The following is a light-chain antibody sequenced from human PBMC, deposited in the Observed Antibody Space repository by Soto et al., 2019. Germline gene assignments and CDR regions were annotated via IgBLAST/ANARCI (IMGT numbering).Light chain of an antibody. CDR3: GTWDSGLSAV. CDR2: DNN. V-gene: IGLV1-51*01. CDR1: SSNIGHNY. Sequence: QSVLTQPPSVSAAPGQKVTISCSASSSNIGHNYVSWYQHLPGTAPKLLIYDNNKRPSGIPDRFSGSQSGTSATLGITGLQTGDEADYYCGTWDSGLSAVFGGGTKLTVL. J-gene: IGLJ2*01.